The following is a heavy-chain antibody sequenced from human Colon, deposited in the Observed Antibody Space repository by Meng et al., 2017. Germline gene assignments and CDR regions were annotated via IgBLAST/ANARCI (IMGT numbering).Heavy chain of an antibody. CDR3: ARVIYASGNMAHLDY. D-gene: IGHD2/OR15-2a*01. CDR1: GDSIRSSNW. V-gene: IGHV4-4*02. J-gene: IGHJ4*02. CDR2: VYHSGST. Sequence: QGQRQGSGPGLWKPSGTLSLTCAVSGDSIRSSNWWSWVRQPPGRGLEWIGEVYHSGSTNYNPSLKNRVTMTVDKSKNEFSLTLSSVTAADTAFYYCARVIYASGNMAHLDYWGPGTLVTVSS.